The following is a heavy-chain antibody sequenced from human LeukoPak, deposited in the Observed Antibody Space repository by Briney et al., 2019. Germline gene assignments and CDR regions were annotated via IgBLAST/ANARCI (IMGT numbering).Heavy chain of an antibody. Sequence: GGSLRLSCVASGFPFSAYAMSWVRQAPGKGLEWVSGIRGSGETTYYADSVKGRFTISRDNSKNTLYLQMNSLRAEDTAVYYCARDSHDFWSGYSDNPLYFDYWGQGTLVTVSS. D-gene: IGHD3-3*01. CDR2: IRGSGETT. CDR1: GFPFSAYA. J-gene: IGHJ4*02. CDR3: ARDSHDFWSGYSDNPLYFDY. V-gene: IGHV3-23*01.